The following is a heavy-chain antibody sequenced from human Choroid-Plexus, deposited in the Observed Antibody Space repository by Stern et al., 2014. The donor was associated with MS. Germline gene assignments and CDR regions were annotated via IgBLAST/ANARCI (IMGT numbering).Heavy chain of an antibody. Sequence: MQLVESGGGVVQPGRTLRLSCVASGFTFGSCAMPWVRKAPGKGLVRVAGVSDDGSNKYYADSVKGRFTISRDNSQNTLYMQMSSLRPEDTAVYYCAQDRQYLTYFFDHWGQGSLVPVSS. CDR1: GFTFGSCA. CDR2: VSDDGSNK. CDR3: AQDRQYLTYFFDH. J-gene: IGHJ5*02. D-gene: IGHD2/OR15-2a*01. V-gene: IGHV3-30*18.